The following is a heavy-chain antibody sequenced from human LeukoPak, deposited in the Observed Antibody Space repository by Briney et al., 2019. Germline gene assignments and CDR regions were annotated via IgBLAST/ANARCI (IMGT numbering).Heavy chain of an antibody. J-gene: IGHJ4*02. V-gene: IGHV4-59*11. CDR3: ASRPADTTWYGVFDY. CDR1: GGSINSHY. CDR2: IFNTGNT. D-gene: IGHD3-10*01. Sequence: SETLSLTCTVSGGSINSHYWSWIRQPPGRRLEWIGYIFNTGNTNYNPSLASRVTMSVDTSRAQFFLRLSPVTAADTAIYYCASRPADTTWYGVFDYWSQGTLVTVSS.